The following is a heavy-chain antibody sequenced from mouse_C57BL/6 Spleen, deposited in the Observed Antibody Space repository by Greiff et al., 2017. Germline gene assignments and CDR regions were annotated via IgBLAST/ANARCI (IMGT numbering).Heavy chain of an antibody. V-gene: IGHV1-53*01. Sequence: QVQLQQPGTELVKPGASVKLSCKASGYTFTSYWMHWVKQRPGQGLEWIGNINPSNGGTNYNEKFKSKATLTVDKSSSTAYMQLSSLTSEDSAVYYCARSGTTVVDYYAMDYWGQGTSLTVSS. CDR3: ARSGTTVVDYYAMDY. CDR2: INPSNGGT. D-gene: IGHD1-1*01. J-gene: IGHJ4*01. CDR1: GYTFTSYW.